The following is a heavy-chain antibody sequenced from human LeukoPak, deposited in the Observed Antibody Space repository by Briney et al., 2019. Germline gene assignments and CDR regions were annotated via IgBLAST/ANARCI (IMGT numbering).Heavy chain of an antibody. CDR1: GGSISSYY. CDR3: ALYDSSGYYDY. D-gene: IGHD3-22*01. J-gene: IGHJ4*02. Sequence: SEPLSLTCTVSGGSISSYYWSWIRQPPGKGLEWIGYIYYSGSNNYNPSLKSRVTISVDTSKNQFSLKLSSVTAADTAVYYCALYDSSGYYDYWGQGTLVTVSS. V-gene: IGHV4-59*01. CDR2: IYYSGSN.